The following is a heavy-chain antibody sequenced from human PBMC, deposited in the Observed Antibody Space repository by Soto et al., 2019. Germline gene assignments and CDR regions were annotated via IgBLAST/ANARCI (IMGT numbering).Heavy chain of an antibody. J-gene: IGHJ4*02. CDR3: AGGDGSGNYFI. Sequence: QVQLQESGPGLVRPSGTLSLTCAVSGVSISSSHWWTWVRQTPGKGLEWIGEIYHSGSTNYNPSLKSRVTISVDKSKNQSSLRLTSVTAADTAVYYCAGGDGSGNYFIWGQGTLVTVTS. CDR2: IYHSGST. D-gene: IGHD3-10*01. V-gene: IGHV4-4*02. CDR1: GVSISSSHW.